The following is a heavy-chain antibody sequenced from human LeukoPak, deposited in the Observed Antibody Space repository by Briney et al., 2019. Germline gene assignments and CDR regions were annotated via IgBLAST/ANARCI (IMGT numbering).Heavy chain of an antibody. CDR2: IHYSGST. D-gene: IGHD4-17*01. V-gene: IGHV4-59*12. Sequence: SETLSLTCTVSGGSISSYYWSWIRQPPGKGLEWIGYIHYSGSTNYNPSFKSRVTMSVDTPKNQLSLKLSSVTAADTAVYYCARDFGYGDYFFDYWGQGTLVTVSS. CDR3: ARDFGYGDYFFDY. CDR1: GGSISSYY. J-gene: IGHJ4*02.